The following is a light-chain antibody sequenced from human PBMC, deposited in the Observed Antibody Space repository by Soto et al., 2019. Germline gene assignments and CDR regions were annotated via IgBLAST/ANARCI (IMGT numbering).Light chain of an antibody. Sequence: EIVMTQSPATLSVSPGERATLSCRASQSVSRNLAWYQQRPGQPPRLLIYDASTRATGIPARFSGSESGTDFTLTISGLQSEDFAVYYCQQYNNWPRTFGQGTKVDIK. CDR3: QQYNNWPRT. CDR2: DAS. V-gene: IGKV3-15*01. CDR1: QSVSRN. J-gene: IGKJ1*01.